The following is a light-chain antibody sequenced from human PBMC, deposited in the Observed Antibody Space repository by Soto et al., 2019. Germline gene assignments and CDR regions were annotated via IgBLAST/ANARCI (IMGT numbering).Light chain of an antibody. V-gene: IGLV1-40*01. J-gene: IGLJ2*01. CDR1: SSNIGAGYD. Sequence: QSVLTQPPSVSGAPGQRVTISCTGSSSNIGAGYDVHWYQQLPGTAPKLLIYGNSNRPPGVPDRFSGYKSGTSASLAITGLQAEFESAYFCPSYDSSLSGSYVVFGGGTKITVL. CDR2: GNS. CDR3: PSYDSSLSGSYVV.